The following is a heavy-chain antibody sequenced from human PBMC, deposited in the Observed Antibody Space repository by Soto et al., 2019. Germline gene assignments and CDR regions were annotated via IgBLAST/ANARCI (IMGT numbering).Heavy chain of an antibody. J-gene: IGHJ4*02. Sequence: HEHLVQSGAEVKRPGASLKVSCKASGYSFTGYYIHWVRQAPGQGLEWMGWINPDSGATNYAQNFQGRVTLTSDTSISTASMELTSLKSDYTAVYYCARGDYGTGGYPFPYFDYWGQGTLVIVSS. CDR2: INPDSGAT. D-gene: IGHD2-8*02. CDR3: ARGDYGTGGYPFPYFDY. CDR1: GYSFTGYY. V-gene: IGHV1-2*02.